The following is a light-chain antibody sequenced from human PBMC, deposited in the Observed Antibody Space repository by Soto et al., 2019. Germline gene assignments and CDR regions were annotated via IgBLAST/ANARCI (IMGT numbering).Light chain of an antibody. CDR2: DVR. CDR3: CSYAGSYTFGV. J-gene: IGLJ1*01. Sequence: QSALTQPRSVSGSPGQSVTISCTGTSSDVGGYNYVSWYQQHPGKAPKLIIYDVRKRPSGVPDRFSGSKSGNTASLTISGLQAEDEDYYSCCSYAGSYTFGVFGTGTKVTVL. V-gene: IGLV2-11*01. CDR1: SSDVGGYNY.